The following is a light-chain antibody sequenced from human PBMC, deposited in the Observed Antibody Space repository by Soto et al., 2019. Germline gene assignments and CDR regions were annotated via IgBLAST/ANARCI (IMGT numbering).Light chain of an antibody. V-gene: IGKV3-20*01. CDR3: HQCGSSPWS. CDR1: QSVSSSY. Sequence: EFVLTQSPGTLSLSPGERATLSCRASQSVSSSYIAWYQQKPGQAPRLLIYGASIRATDIPDRFSGSGSGTDFTLTISRLEPEDFAVYYCHQCGSSPWSLGQGTKVDIK. J-gene: IGKJ1*01. CDR2: GAS.